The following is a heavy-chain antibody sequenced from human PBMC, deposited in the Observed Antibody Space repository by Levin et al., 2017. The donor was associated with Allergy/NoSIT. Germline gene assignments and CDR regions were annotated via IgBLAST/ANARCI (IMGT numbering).Heavy chain of an antibody. J-gene: IGHJ1*01. CDR2: IYPGDSDT. D-gene: IGHD4-17*01. CDR3: ARAVTTSAEYFQH. V-gene: IGHV5-51*01. CDR1: GYSFTSYW. Sequence: GESLKISCKGSGYSFTSYWIGWVRQMPGKGLEWMGIIYPGDSDTRYSPYFQGQVTISADKSISTAYLQWSSLKASDTAMYYCARAVTTSAEYFQHWGQGTLVTVSS.